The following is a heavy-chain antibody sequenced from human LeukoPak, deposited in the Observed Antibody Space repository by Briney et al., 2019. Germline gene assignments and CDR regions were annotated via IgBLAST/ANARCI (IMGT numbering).Heavy chain of an antibody. Sequence: GGSLRLSCAAFGFTFSSYWMSWVRQAPGKGLEWVANIKQDGSEKYYVDSVKGRFTISRDNAKNSLYLQMNSLRAEDTAVYYCAREGGDGYSFDYWGQGTLVTVSS. J-gene: IGHJ4*02. CDR2: IKQDGSEK. CDR1: GFTFSSYW. D-gene: IGHD5-24*01. V-gene: IGHV3-7*01. CDR3: AREGGDGYSFDY.